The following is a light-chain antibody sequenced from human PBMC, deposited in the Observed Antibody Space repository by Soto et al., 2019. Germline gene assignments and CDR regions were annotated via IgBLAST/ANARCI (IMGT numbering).Light chain of an antibody. J-gene: IGKJ1*01. Sequence: EIEMTQSPATLSVSPGEEATLSCRASQSVSSNLAWYQQKPGQAPRLLIYGASTRATGIPARFSGSGSGTEFTLTISRLLSEDSVVYYCQHYYNWRPRFGQGTKVEIK. CDR2: GAS. CDR3: QHYYNWRPR. CDR1: QSVSSN. V-gene: IGKV3-15*01.